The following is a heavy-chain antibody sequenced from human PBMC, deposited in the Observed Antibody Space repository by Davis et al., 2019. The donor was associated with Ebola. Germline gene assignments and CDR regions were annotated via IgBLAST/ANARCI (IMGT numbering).Heavy chain of an antibody. CDR3: AKVSYCGGDCNYFDY. D-gene: IGHD2-21*01. Sequence: GESLKISCAASGFTFSSYAMHWVRQAPGKGLEYVSAISSNGGSTYYADSVKGRFTISRDNAKNSLYLQMNSLRAEDTALYYCAKVSYCGGDCNYFDYWGQGTLVTVSS. J-gene: IGHJ4*02. CDR1: GFTFSSYA. V-gene: IGHV3-64*04. CDR2: ISSNGGST.